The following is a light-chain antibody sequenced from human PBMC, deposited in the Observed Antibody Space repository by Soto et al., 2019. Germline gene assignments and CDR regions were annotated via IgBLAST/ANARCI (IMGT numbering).Light chain of an antibody. V-gene: IGLV2-14*01. CDR3: SSYASSSTRFYV. CDR1: SSDVGRYNY. J-gene: IGLJ1*01. CDR2: DVS. Sequence: QSALTQPASVSGSPGQSITISCTGTSSDVGRYNYVSWYQQHPGKAPKLMIYDVSDRPSGVSDRFSGSKSGNTASLTISGLQAEDEADYYCSSYASSSTRFYVFGTGTKVTVL.